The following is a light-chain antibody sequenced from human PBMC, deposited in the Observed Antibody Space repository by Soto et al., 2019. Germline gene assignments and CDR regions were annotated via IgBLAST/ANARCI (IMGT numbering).Light chain of an antibody. CDR3: QQYNDWPMT. CDR1: QSVSSN. J-gene: IGKJ5*01. CDR2: GTS. V-gene: IGKV3-15*01. Sequence: EIVMAQSPATLSVSPGERATLSCRASQSVSSNLAWYQQKPGQAPRLLIYGTSTRATGIPVRFSGSGSGTEFTLTISSLQSEDFAVYSCQQYNDWPMTFGQGTRLEMK.